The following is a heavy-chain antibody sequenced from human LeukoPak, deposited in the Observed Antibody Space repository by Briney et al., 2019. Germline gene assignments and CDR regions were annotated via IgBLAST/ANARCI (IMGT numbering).Heavy chain of an antibody. D-gene: IGHD6-13*01. CDR2: IYYSGST. CDR3: ARAGSSWYQYNWFDP. J-gene: IGHJ5*02. Sequence: SETLSLTCTVSGGSISSYYWSWIRQPPGKGLEWIGYIYYSGSTNYNPSLKSRVTISVDTSKNQFSLKLSSVTVADTAVYYCARAGSSWYQYNWFDPWGQGTLVTVSS. CDR1: GGSISSYY. V-gene: IGHV4-59*01.